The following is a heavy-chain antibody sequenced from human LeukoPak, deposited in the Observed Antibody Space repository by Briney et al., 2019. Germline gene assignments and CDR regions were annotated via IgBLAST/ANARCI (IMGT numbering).Heavy chain of an antibody. CDR3: ARRGRAVAAPGWFDP. CDR2: INHSGST. Sequence: SETLSLTCAVYGGSCSGYYWSWIRQPPGKGLEWIGEINHSGSTNYNPSLKSRVTISVDTSKNQFSLKLSSVTAADTAVYYCARRGRAVAAPGWFDPWGQGTLVTVSS. V-gene: IGHV4-34*01. J-gene: IGHJ5*02. D-gene: IGHD6-19*01. CDR1: GGSCSGYY.